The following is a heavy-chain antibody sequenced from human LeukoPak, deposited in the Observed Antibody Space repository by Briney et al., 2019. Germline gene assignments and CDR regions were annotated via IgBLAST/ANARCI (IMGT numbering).Heavy chain of an antibody. J-gene: IGHJ4*02. V-gene: IGHV3-48*04. Sequence: GGSLRLSCAVSAFTFSTYNMNWVRQAPGKGLEWVSYISSTSSTIYYADSVKGRFTISRDNAKNSLYLQMNSLRAEDTAVYYCARDKYGRWLQLRYFDYWGQGTLVTVSS. D-gene: IGHD5-24*01. CDR2: ISSTSSTI. CDR1: AFTFSTYN. CDR3: ARDKYGRWLQLRYFDY.